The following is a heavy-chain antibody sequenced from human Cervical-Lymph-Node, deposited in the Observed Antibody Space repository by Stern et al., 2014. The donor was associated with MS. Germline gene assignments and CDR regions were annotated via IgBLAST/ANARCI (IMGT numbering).Heavy chain of an antibody. D-gene: IGHD1-1*01. Sequence: QVTLRESGPTLVKPTQTLTLTCTFSGFSLSTSGVGVGWIRQPPGKALEWLALIYWDDEKRYSPSLKSRLTITKDTSKNQVVLTMTNMDPVDTATYYCAFVPRARRLYGMDVWGQGTTVTVSS. CDR3: AFVPRARRLYGMDV. J-gene: IGHJ6*02. CDR1: GFSLSTSGVG. CDR2: IYWDDEK. V-gene: IGHV2-5*02.